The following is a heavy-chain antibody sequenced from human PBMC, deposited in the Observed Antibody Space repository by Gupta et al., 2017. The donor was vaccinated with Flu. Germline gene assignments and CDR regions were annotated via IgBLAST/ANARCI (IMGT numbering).Heavy chain of an antibody. CDR2: INHSGVT. CDR3: ARRDGLRLLEWFQNCFNYFDS. D-gene: IGHD3-3*01. CDR1: GGSLNTYY. Sequence: QVQLQQWGAGLLKPSETLSLTCAVSGGSLNTYYWSWLRQPPGKGLEWIGEINHSGVTNYNPSLKSRVTISVDTSKNQFFLKMNSTTAADTAVYYCARRDGLRLLEWFQNCFNYFDSWGQGILVTVSS. J-gene: IGHJ4*02. V-gene: IGHV4-34*02.